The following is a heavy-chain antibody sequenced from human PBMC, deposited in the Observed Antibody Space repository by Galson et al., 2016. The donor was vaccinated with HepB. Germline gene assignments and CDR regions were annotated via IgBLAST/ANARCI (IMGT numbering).Heavy chain of an antibody. Sequence: SLRLSGADSEFTVSDNYMGWVRQAPGEGLAWVSLIYSGGSTYYADTVKGSFTISRYSSKNTLYLQMNSLSAEDTAVYYCARNRHCSGGSCYGAWGQGTLVTVSS. CDR1: EFTVSDNY. J-gene: IGHJ5*02. D-gene: IGHD2-15*01. CDR3: ARNRHCSGGSCYGA. V-gene: IGHV3-66*01. CDR2: IYSGGST.